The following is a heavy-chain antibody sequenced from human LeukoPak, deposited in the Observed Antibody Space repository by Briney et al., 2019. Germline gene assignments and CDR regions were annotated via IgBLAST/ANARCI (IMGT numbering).Heavy chain of an antibody. CDR1: GFTFSSYA. Sequence: GGSLRLSCAASGFTFSSYAMSWVRQAPGKGLDWVSAISGSGGNTYYADSVKGRFTISRDNSKNTQYLQMNSLRAEDTAVYYCAKDALSGWYGYSDYWGQGTLVTVSS. CDR2: ISGSGGNT. CDR3: AKDALSGWYGYSDY. V-gene: IGHV3-23*01. J-gene: IGHJ4*02. D-gene: IGHD6-19*01.